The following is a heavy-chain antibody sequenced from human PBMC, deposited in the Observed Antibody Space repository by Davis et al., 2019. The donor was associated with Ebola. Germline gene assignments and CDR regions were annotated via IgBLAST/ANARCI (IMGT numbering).Heavy chain of an antibody. CDR3: ARDAVLYYDSSGYYFRLGYYGMDV. J-gene: IGHJ6*02. D-gene: IGHD3-22*01. V-gene: IGHV3-23*01. Sequence: GESLKISCAASEFTFRNYAMSWVRQAPGHGLEWVSGIGGSGTSTYYADSVKGRFTISRDNAKNSLYLQMNSLRDEDTAVYYCARDAVLYYDSSGYYFRLGYYGMDVWGQGTTVTVSS. CDR1: EFTFRNYA. CDR2: IGGSGTST.